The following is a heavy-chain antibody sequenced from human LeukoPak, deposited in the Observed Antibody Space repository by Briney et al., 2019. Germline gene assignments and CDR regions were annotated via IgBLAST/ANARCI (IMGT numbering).Heavy chain of an antibody. J-gene: IGHJ4*02. CDR3: ARGLDRGYDYVWGSYRQLYFDY. CDR1: GGSISSYY. CDR2: IYTSGST. Sequence: SSETLSLTCSVSGGSISSYYWSWIRQPAGKGLEWIGRIYTSGSTNYNPSLKSRVTMSVDTSKNQFSLKLSSVTAADTAVYYCARGLDRGYDYVWGSYRQLYFDYWGQGTLVTVSS. V-gene: IGHV4-4*07. D-gene: IGHD3-16*02.